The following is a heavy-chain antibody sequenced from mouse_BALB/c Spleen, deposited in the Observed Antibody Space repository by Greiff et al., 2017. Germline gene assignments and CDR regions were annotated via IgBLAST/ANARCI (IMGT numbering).Heavy chain of an antibody. CDR1: GYTFTSYV. D-gene: IGHD1-1*01. V-gene: IGHV1-14*01. CDR2: INPYNDGT. J-gene: IGHJ2*01. Sequence: VQLKESGPELVKPGASVKMSCKASGYTFTSYVMHWVKQKPGQGLEWIGYINPYNDGTKYNEKFKGKATLTTDKSSSTAYMELSSLTSEDSAVYYCARGDYYGSSYDYWGQGTTLTVSS. CDR3: ARGDYYGSSYDY.